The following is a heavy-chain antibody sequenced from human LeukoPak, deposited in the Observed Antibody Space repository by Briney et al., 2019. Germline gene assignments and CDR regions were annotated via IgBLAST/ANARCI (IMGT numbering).Heavy chain of an antibody. CDR1: GGSISSGSYY. CDR2: IYTSGST. J-gene: IGHJ5*02. CDR3: AREHIAAAGRFDP. Sequence: SQTLSLTCTVSGGSISSGSYYWSWIRQPAGKGLEWIGRIYTSGSTNYNPSLKSRVTISVDTSKNQFSLKLSSVTAADTAVYYCAREHIAAAGRFDPWGQGTLVTVSS. D-gene: IGHD6-13*01. V-gene: IGHV4-61*02.